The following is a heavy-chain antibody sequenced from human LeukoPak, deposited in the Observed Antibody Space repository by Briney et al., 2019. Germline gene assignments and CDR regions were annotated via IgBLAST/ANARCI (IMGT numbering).Heavy chain of an antibody. D-gene: IGHD6-19*01. V-gene: IGHV3-30*19. J-gene: IGHJ4*02. CDR3: ARTLAVAGTGSFDY. CDR2: ISYDGSNK. CDR1: GFTFSSYG. Sequence: EPGGSLRLSCAASGFTFSSYGMHWVRQAPGKGLEWVAVISYDGSNKYYADSVKGRFTISRDNSKNTLYLQMNSLRPEDTAVYYCARTLAVAGTGSFDYWGQGTLVTVSS.